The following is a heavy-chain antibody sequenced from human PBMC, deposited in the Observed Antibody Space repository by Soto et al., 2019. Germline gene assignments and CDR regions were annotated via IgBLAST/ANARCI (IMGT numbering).Heavy chain of an antibody. J-gene: IGHJ4*02. CDR3: ARVGSTLAAGTPDY. CDR1: GFTFSDYY. D-gene: IGHD6-13*01. V-gene: IGHV3-11*01. CDR2: ISGSGSIT. Sequence: QVQLVESGGGLVKPGGSLRLSCAASGFTFSDYYMSWFRQAPGKGLEWVSYISGSGSITHDADSVKGRFTISRDNAKNSLYLQMNSLRAEDPAIYYCARVGSTLAAGTPDYWGQGTLVTVSS.